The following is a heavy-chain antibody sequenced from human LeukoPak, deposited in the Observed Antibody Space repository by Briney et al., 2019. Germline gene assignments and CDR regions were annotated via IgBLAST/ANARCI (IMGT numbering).Heavy chain of an antibody. CDR1: GFTFSGSA. V-gene: IGHV3-73*01. Sequence: PGGSLRLSCAASGFTFSGSAMHWVRQASGKGLEWVGRIRSKANSYATAYAASVKGSFTISRDDSKNTAYLQMNSLKTEDTTVYYCTSFFTMKDCIDAFDIWGQGTMVTVSS. CDR3: TSFFTMKDCIDAFDI. D-gene: IGHD3-22*01. CDR2: IRSKANSYAT. J-gene: IGHJ3*02.